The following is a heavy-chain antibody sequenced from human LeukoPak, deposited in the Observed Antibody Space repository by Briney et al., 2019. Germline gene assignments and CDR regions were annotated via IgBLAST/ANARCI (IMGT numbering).Heavy chain of an antibody. D-gene: IGHD3-22*01. CDR2: ISGSGGST. Sequence: PGGSLRLSCAASGFTFSSYARSWVRQAPGKGLEWVSAISGSGGSTYYADSVKGRFTISRDNSKNTLYLQMNSLRAEDTAVYYCAKGDSSGYYYTHFDYWGQGTLVTVSS. CDR1: GFTFSSYA. CDR3: AKGDSSGYYYTHFDY. J-gene: IGHJ4*02. V-gene: IGHV3-23*01.